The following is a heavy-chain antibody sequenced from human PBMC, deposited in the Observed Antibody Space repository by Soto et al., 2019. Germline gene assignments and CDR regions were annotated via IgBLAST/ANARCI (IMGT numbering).Heavy chain of an antibody. CDR3: ARGSVVRGVEFYYYYCMDV. Sequence: QVQLVQSGAEVKKPGASVKVSFKASGYTFTIYGISWVRQAPGQGLEWMVWINTYNGNTNYAQKLQGRVTMTTDTSTSTAYMELRSLRSDDTAVYYCARGSVVRGVEFYYYYCMDVWGQGTTVTVSS. CDR1: GYTFTIYG. CDR2: INTYNGNT. V-gene: IGHV1-18*01. J-gene: IGHJ6*02. D-gene: IGHD3-10*01.